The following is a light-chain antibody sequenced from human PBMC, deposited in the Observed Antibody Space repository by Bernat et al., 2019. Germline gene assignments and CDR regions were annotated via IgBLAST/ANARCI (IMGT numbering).Light chain of an antibody. CDR3: SSYGGSNNLV. CDR2: EVS. Sequence: QPPSASGSPGQSVTISCTGTSSDVGGYNYVSWYQQHPGKAPKLMIYEVSKRPSGVPDRFSGSKSGNTASLTVSGLQGEDEADYYCSSYGGSNNLVFGGGTKLTVL. CDR1: SSDVGGYNY. V-gene: IGLV2-8*01. J-gene: IGLJ3*02.